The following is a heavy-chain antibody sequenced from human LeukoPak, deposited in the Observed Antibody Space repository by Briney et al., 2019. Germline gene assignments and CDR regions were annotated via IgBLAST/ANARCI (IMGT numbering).Heavy chain of an antibody. CDR3: ARDEDWSGYYGAFDI. V-gene: IGHV3-74*01. CDR2: INSDGSST. CDR1: GFTFSIYW. Sequence: GGSLRLSCAASGFTFSIYWMHWVRQAPGKGLVWVSRINSDGSSTSYADSVKGRFTISRDNAKNTLYLQMNSLRAEDTAVYYCARDEDWSGYYGAFDIWGQGTMVTVTS. J-gene: IGHJ3*02. D-gene: IGHD3-3*01.